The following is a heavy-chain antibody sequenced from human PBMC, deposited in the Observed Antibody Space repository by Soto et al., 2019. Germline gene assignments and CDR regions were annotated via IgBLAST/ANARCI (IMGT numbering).Heavy chain of an antibody. CDR2: IKQDGSER. D-gene: IGHD3-10*01. V-gene: IGHV3-7*05. CDR3: ARAGSENDY. Sequence: EVQLVESGGGLVQPGGSLRLSCAASGFTFSNYWMSWVRHAPGKGLEWVANIKQDGSERNYVDSVKGRFTISRDNAKNSLYLQLNSLRAEDTAVYYCARAGSENDYWGQGTLVTVSS. CDR1: GFTFSNYW. J-gene: IGHJ4*02.